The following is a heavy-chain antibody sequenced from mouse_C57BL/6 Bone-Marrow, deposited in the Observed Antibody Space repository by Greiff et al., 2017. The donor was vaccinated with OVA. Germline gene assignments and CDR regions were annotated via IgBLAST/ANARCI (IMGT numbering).Heavy chain of an antibody. CDR2: IYPGSGNT. Sequence: QVQLKQSGAELVRPGASVKLSCKASGYTFTDYYINWVKQRPGQGLEWIARIYPGSGNTYYNEKFKGKATLTAEKSSSTAYMQLSSLTSEDSAVDFCARVAQATPAWFAYWGQGTLVTVSA. D-gene: IGHD3-2*02. CDR1: GYTFTDYY. CDR3: ARVAQATPAWFAY. V-gene: IGHV1-76*01. J-gene: IGHJ3*01.